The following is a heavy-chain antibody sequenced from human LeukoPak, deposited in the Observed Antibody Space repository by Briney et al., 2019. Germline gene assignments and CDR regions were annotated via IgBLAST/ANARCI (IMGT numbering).Heavy chain of an antibody. D-gene: IGHD4-23*01. J-gene: IGHJ4*02. CDR3: ARQDYGGNSVFDY. V-gene: IGHV4-34*01. Sequence: SETLSLTCAVYGGSVRDNYWSWIRQPPGKGLEWIGEIHHSGSTKYNPSLKSRVTISLDTSKNQFSLKLSSVTAADTAVYYCARQDYGGNSVFDYWGQGTLVTVSS. CDR1: GGSVRDNY. CDR2: IHHSGST.